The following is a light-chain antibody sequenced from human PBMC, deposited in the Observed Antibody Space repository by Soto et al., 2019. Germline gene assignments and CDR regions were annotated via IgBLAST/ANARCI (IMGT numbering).Light chain of an antibody. CDR2: GVF. V-gene: IGKV3-15*01. CDR1: QSVSSK. CDR3: QQYNTWPYT. J-gene: IGKJ2*01. Sequence: VMTQSPAILSVSPGERATLSCMASQSVSSKVAWYQQKPGQAPRLLIYGVFTRVVGVPARFSGSGSGTDFTLTISSLQSEDLAVYYCQQYNTWPYTVGQGTNLEIK.